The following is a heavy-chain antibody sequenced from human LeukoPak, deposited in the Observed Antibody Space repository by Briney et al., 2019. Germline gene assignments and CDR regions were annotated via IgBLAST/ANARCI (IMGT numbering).Heavy chain of an antibody. Sequence: SETLSLTCAVYGGSFSGYYWSWIRQPPGKGLEWIGEINHSGSTNYNPSLKSRVTISVDMSKNQFSLKLSSVTAADTALYYCTSRIAARPFDYWGQGTLVTVSS. V-gene: IGHV4-34*01. CDR3: TSRIAARPFDY. J-gene: IGHJ4*02. CDR1: GGSFSGYY. D-gene: IGHD6-6*01. CDR2: INHSGST.